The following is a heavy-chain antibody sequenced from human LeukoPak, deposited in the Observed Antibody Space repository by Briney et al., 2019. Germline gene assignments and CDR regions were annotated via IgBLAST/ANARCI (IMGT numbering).Heavy chain of an antibody. J-gene: IGHJ3*02. CDR1: GLTVSSKD. D-gene: IGHD3-9*01. CDR3: AAPSLNDILTGPSGAFDI. Sequence: PGGSLRLSCAASGLTVSSKDMSWVRQAPGKGLEWVSVIYSGGSTYYADSVKGRFTISRDNSKNTLYLQMNSLRAEDTAVYYCAAPSLNDILTGPSGAFDIWGQGTMVTVSS. V-gene: IGHV3-53*01. CDR2: IYSGGST.